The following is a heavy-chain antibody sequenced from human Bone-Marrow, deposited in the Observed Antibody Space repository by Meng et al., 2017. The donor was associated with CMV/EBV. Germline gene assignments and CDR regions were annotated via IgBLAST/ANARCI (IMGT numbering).Heavy chain of an antibody. J-gene: IGHJ6*02. Sequence: SETLSLTCAVYGGSFSGYYWGWIRQPPGKGLEWIGNIYYSGSTYYNPSLKSRVTISVDTSKNQFSLKLSSVTAADTAVYYCASAYCSGGSPSCYYYYYGMDVWGQGTTVTVSS. V-gene: IGHV4-34*01. CDR1: GGSFSGYY. D-gene: IGHD2-15*01. CDR2: IYYSGST. CDR3: ASAYCSGGSPSCYYYYYGMDV.